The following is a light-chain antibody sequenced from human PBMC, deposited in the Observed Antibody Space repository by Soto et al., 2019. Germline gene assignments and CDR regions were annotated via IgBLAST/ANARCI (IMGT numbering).Light chain of an antibody. V-gene: IGKV1-6*01. CDR1: QAIENN. CDR2: AAS. J-gene: IGKJ2*01. CDR3: LQNHDYPRT. Sequence: AIQITQSPSSLSASVGDRVSIACRASQAIENNLGWFQQKPGKAPKLLIYAASTLHTGVPSRFSGSGSGTDFTLTISSLQPEDFAVYYCLQNHDYPRTFGQGTKLEIK.